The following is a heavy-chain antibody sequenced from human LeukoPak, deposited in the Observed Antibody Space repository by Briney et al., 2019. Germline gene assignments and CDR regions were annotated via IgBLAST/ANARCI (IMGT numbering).Heavy chain of an antibody. J-gene: IGHJ3*02. CDR1: GFTFSSYW. Sequence: GGSLRLSCAASGFTFSSYWMSWVRQAPGKGLEWVANIKQDGSEKYYVDSVKGRFTISRDNAKNSLYLQMNSLRAEDTAVYYCASCRVASWGTYYYDSSGYGRIGDAFDIWGQGTMVTVSS. CDR3: ASCRVASWGTYYYDSSGYGRIGDAFDI. CDR2: IKQDGSEK. V-gene: IGHV3-7*01. D-gene: IGHD3-22*01.